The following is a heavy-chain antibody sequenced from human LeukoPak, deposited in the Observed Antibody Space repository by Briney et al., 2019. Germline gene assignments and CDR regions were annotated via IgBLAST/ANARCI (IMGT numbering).Heavy chain of an antibody. V-gene: IGHV1-18*01. CDR2: ISAYNGNT. Sequence: ASVKVSCKASGYTFTSYGISWVRQAPGQGLEWMGWISAYNGNTNYAQKLQGRVTKTTDTSTSTAYMELRSLRSDDTAVYYCASLARGDYYDSSGYYDGTDAFDIWGQGTMVTVSS. J-gene: IGHJ3*02. CDR1: GYTFTSYG. CDR3: ASLARGDYYDSSGYYDGTDAFDI. D-gene: IGHD3-22*01.